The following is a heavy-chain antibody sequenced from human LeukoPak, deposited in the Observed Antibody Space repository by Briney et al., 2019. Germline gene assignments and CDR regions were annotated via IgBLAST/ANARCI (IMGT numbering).Heavy chain of an antibody. CDR2: ISSSGSTI. J-gene: IGHJ4*02. CDR1: GFSFSSYE. Sequence: GGSLRLSCAASGFSFSSYEMNWVRQAPGKGLEWISYISSSGSTIYYADSVKGRFTISRDNAKNSLYLQMNSLRAEDTAVYYCARDAKYIQLWLLGSDYWGQGTLVTVSS. D-gene: IGHD5-18*01. CDR3: ARDAKYIQLWLLGSDY. V-gene: IGHV3-48*03.